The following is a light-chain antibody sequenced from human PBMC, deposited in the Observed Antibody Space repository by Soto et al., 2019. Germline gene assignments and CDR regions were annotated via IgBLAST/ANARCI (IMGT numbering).Light chain of an antibody. Sequence: QSVLTQPRSVSGSPGQSITISCTGTTSDVGGYNYVSWYQQHPGKAPKVMIFDVPKRPAGVPDRFSGSKAANTASLTVSGLQAQDEADYDCMCYAGGHNMVFGRGSHVTV. V-gene: IGLV2-11*01. CDR2: DVP. J-gene: IGLJ2*01. CDR1: TSDVGGYNY. CDR3: MCYAGGHNMV.